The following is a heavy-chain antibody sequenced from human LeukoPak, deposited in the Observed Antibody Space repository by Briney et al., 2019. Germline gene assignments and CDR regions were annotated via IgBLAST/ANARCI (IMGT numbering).Heavy chain of an antibody. CDR2: IDNSGNTI. CDR1: GFTFSSYW. V-gene: IGHV3-48*04. Sequence: GGSLRLSCAASGFTFSSYWMHWVRQAPGKGLEWVSYIDNSGNTIYYADSVKGRFTISRDNAKNSLYLQINSLRAEDTAVYYCAREGFFMVRGVIIRKGYFDYWGQGTLVTVSS. D-gene: IGHD3-10*01. CDR3: AREGFFMVRGVIIRKGYFDY. J-gene: IGHJ4*02.